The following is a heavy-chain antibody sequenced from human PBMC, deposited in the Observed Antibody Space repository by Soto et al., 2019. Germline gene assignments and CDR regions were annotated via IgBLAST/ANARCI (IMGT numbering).Heavy chain of an antibody. Sequence: SSETLSLTCAVSGGSFSGYYWGWVRQPPGKGLEWVGEINYSGSTNYNPSLKRRVTISVDTSKNQVSLKVTSVTAADTAMYYCARRNYFYALDVWGQGTTVTVSS. V-gene: IGHV4-34*01. J-gene: IGHJ6*02. CDR2: INYSGST. CDR1: GGSFSGYY. CDR3: ARRNYFYALDV.